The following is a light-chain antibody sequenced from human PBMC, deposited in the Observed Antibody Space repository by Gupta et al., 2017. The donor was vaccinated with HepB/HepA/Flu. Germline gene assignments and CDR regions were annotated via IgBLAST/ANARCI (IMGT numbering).Light chain of an antibody. Sequence: VLPQPPSASGTPGQMVTISCSGSSSNIGSNTVNWYQQLPGTAPKLLIYSNNQRPSGVPARFSGSKSGTSSSLAISGLQSEEEADYYCAAWDDSLNGHWVFGGGTKLTVL. V-gene: IGLV1-44*01. CDR2: SNN. CDR3: AAWDDSLNGHWV. CDR1: SSNIGSNT. J-gene: IGLJ3*02.